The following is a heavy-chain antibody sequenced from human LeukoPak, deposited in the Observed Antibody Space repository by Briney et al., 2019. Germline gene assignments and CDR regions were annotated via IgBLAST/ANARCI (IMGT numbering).Heavy chain of an antibody. J-gene: IGHJ4*02. V-gene: IGHV3-30*03. CDR1: GFTFSSYG. CDR3: ARVKWELLQGYFDY. CDR2: ISYDGSNK. Sequence: GGSLRLSCAASGFTFSSYGMHWVRQAPGKGLEWVAVISYDGSNKYYADSVKGRFTISRDNSKNTLYPQMNSLRAEDTAVYYCARVKWELLQGYFDYWGQGTLVTVSS. D-gene: IGHD1-26*01.